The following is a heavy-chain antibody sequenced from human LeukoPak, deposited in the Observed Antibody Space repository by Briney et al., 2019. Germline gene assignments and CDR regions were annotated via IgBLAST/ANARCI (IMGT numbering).Heavy chain of an antibody. Sequence: SVKVSCKASGGTFSSYAISWVRQAPGQGLEWMGRIIPIFGVANYARKFQGRVTITADKSTSTAYMELSSLRSEDTAVCYCARDLGYGSGSYFPNWLDPWGQGTLVTVSS. D-gene: IGHD3-10*01. CDR2: IIPIFGVA. CDR3: ARDLGYGSGSYFPNWLDP. V-gene: IGHV1-69*04. J-gene: IGHJ5*02. CDR1: GGTFSSYA.